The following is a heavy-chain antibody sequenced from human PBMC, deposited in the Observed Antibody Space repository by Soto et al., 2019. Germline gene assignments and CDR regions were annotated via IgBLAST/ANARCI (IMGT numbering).Heavy chain of an antibody. V-gene: IGHV3-30*18. CDR3: AKGRWELLKIGDY. CDR1: GFTFSSYG. D-gene: IGHD1-26*01. J-gene: IGHJ4*02. CDR2: ISYDGNNK. Sequence: PGGSLRLSCAASGFTFSSYGMHWVRQAPGKGLEWVAVISYDGNNKYYADSVKGRFTISRDNSKNTLYLQMNSLRAEDTAVYYCAKGRWELLKIGDYWGQGTLVTVPQ.